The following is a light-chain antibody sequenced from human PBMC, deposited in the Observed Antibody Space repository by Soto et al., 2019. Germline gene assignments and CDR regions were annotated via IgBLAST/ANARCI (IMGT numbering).Light chain of an antibody. CDR2: DVN. Sequence: QSALTQPPSASGSPGQSVTISCTGTGSDIGGYNFVSWYQQHPGKVPKLIIYDVNKRSSGVPDRFSGSKSGNTASLTVSGLQADDDADDYCSSYAGTNNRYVFGTGTKLTVL. CDR1: GSDIGGYNF. V-gene: IGLV2-8*01. J-gene: IGLJ1*01. CDR3: SSYAGTNNRYV.